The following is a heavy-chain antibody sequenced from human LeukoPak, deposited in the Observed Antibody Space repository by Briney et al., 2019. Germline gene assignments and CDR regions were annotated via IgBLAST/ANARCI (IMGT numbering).Heavy chain of an antibody. CDR3: ARDLHGGNSGLGY. CDR2: IHYSGFS. J-gene: IGHJ1*01. Sequence: PSDTLSLTCTVSGGSISSYYWSWIPHPPGTGLEWIGYIHYSGFSNYNPSLKSRVTISVDTSKNQFSLKLSFVTAADTAVYYCARDLHGGNSGLGYWGQGTLVTVSS. D-gene: IGHD4-23*01. V-gene: IGHV4-59*01. CDR1: GGSISSYY.